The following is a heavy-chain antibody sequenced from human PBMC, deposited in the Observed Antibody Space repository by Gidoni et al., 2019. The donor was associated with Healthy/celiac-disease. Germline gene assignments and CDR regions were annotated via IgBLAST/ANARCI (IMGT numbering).Heavy chain of an antibody. J-gene: IGHJ6*02. V-gene: IGHV1-2*02. CDR1: GYTVTRYY. CDR2: INPNSGGT. Sequence: QVQLVQSGAEVKKPGASVKVSCKASGYTVTRYYMHWVRQAPGHGLEWMGWINPNSGGTTYAQKLQGRVTMTRDTSISTAYMELSRLRSDDTAVYYCARELSPFYYYGMDVCGQGTTVTVSS. CDR3: ARELSPFYYYGMDV.